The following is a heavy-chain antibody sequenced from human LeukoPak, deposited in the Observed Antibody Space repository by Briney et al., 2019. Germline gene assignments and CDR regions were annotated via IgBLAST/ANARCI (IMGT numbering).Heavy chain of an antibody. J-gene: IGHJ4*02. Sequence: GQPLKISGKGSGYTFTSYWISWVRQMPGKGLEGMGRIDPSDSHPNYNTSFQGHVPFSAGESISAAYLQWSSLKASDTAMYYCARGARYDILSGYYRSFDYWGQGTLVTVSP. CDR1: GYTFTSYW. CDR3: ARGARYDILSGYYRSFDY. CDR2: IDPSDSHP. V-gene: IGHV5-10-1*01. D-gene: IGHD3-9*01.